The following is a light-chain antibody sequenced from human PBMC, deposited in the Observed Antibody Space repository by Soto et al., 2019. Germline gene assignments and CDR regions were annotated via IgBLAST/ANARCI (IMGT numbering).Light chain of an antibody. CDR2: WAS. J-gene: IGKJ1*01. CDR1: QSVLYSSNNKNY. Sequence: DIVMTQSPDSLAVSLGERATINCKSSQSVLYSSNNKNYLAWYQQKPGQTPKLLIYWASTRESGVPDRFSGSGSGTDFTLPISSLQAEDVAVYYCQQYYSTPQTFGQGTKVDIK. CDR3: QQYYSTPQT. V-gene: IGKV4-1*01.